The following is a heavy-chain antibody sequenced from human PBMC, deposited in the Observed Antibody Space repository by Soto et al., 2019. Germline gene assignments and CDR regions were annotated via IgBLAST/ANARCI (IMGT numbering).Heavy chain of an antibody. CDR2: IYYSGST. D-gene: IGHD6-19*01. V-gene: IGHV4-39*01. CDR3: ARHYQDSGWLRFYY. Sequence: QLQLQESGPGLVKPSETLSLTCTVSGGSISSSSYYWGWIRQPPGKGLEWIGSIYYSGSTYYNPSLKSRVTISVDTSKNQCSLKLSSVTVADTAVYYCARHYQDSGWLRFYYWGQGTLVTVSS. CDR1: GGSISSSSYY. J-gene: IGHJ4*02.